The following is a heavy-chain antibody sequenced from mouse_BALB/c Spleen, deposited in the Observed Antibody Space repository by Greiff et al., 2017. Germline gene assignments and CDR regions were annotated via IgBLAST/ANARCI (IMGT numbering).Heavy chain of an antibody. V-gene: IGHV3-8*02. CDR1: GDSITSGY. D-gene: IGHD1-1*01. Sequence: EVQLVESGPSLVKPSQTLSLTCSVTGDSITSGYWNWIRKFPGNKLEYMGYISYSGSTYYNPSLKSRISITRDTSKNQYYLQLNSVTTEDTATYYCARWGYYYGSRGAWFAYWGQGTLVTVSA. CDR2: ISYSGST. J-gene: IGHJ3*01. CDR3: ARWGYYYGSRGAWFAY.